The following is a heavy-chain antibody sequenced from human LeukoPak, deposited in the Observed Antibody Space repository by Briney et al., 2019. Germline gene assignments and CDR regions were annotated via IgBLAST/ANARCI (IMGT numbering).Heavy chain of an antibody. CDR3: ARDGVPYDYVWGSYRYPDYFDY. J-gene: IGHJ4*02. V-gene: IGHV1-18*01. Sequence: ASVKVSCKASGYTFTSYGISWVRQAPGQGLEWMGWISAYNGNTNYAQKLQGRVTMTTDTSTSTAYMELRSLRSDDTAVYYCARDGVPYDYVWGSYRYPDYFDYWGQGTLVTVSS. D-gene: IGHD3-16*02. CDR2: ISAYNGNT. CDR1: GYTFTSYG.